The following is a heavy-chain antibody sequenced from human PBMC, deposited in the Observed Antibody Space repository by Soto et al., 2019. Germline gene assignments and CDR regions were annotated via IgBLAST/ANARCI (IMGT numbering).Heavy chain of an antibody. D-gene: IGHD4-17*01. CDR2: IYYSGST. CDR1: GGSISSGGYY. CDR3: ARHNPALYGGNYPAYDS. V-gene: IGHV4-31*03. Sequence: TSETLSHTCTFSGGSISSGGYYWSWIRQHPGKGLEWIGSIYYSGSTYYNPSLKSRVTISVDTSKNQFSLKLSSVTAADTAVYYCARHNPALYGGNYPAYDSWGQGTLVTVSS. J-gene: IGHJ5*01.